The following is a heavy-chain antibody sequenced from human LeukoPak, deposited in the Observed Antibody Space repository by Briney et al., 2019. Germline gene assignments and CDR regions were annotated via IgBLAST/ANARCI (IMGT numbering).Heavy chain of an antibody. CDR3: ASGSLGRYYDILTVFY. V-gene: IGHV3-21*01. CDR1: GFTFSSYS. CDR2: ISSSSSYI. J-gene: IGHJ4*02. Sequence: PGGSLRLSCAASGFTFSSYSMNWVRQAPGKGLEWVSSISSSSSYIYYADPVKGRFTISRDNAKNSLYLQMNSLRAEDTAVYYCASGSLGRYYDILTVFYWGQGTLVTVSS. D-gene: IGHD3-9*01.